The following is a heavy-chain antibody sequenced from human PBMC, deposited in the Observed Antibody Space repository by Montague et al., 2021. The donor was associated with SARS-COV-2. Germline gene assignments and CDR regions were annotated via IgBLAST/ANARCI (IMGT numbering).Heavy chain of an antibody. V-gene: IGHV4-38-2*02. CDR3: ARDDCTPGDYYYYYGMDV. J-gene: IGHJ6*02. Sequence: SETLSLTCTVSGYSISSGYYWGWIRQPPGKGLEWIGSIYHSGSTXXNPXXXSRVTISVDTSKNQFSLKLSSVTAADTAVYYCARDDCTPGDYYYYYGMDVWGQGTTVTVSS. D-gene: IGHD2-21*02. CDR2: IYHSGST. CDR1: GYSISSGYY.